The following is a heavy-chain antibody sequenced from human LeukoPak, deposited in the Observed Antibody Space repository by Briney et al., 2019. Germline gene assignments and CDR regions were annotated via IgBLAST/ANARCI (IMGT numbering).Heavy chain of an antibody. J-gene: IGHJ6*03. D-gene: IGHD6-13*01. CDR1: AGSISSHY. CDR3: AREGSSWSDGYYYYYMDV. Sequence: PSETLSFTCTVSAGSISSHYWSWIRQPPGKGLEWIGYIYYSGSTNYNHSLKSRVTISVDTSKNQFSLKLSSVTAADTAVYYCAREGSSWSDGYYYYYMDVWGKGTTVTVSS. V-gene: IGHV4-59*11. CDR2: IYYSGST.